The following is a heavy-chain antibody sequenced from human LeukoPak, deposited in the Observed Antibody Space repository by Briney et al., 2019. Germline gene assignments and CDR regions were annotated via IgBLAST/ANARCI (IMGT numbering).Heavy chain of an antibody. Sequence: GGSLRLSCAASGFTFSNFAMSWVRQAPGKGLECVSLISANGGATYYADSVKGRFTISRDNSKSTLYLQMNSLRADDTAVYYGAKASGSPYYFDYWGQGTLVTVSS. CDR2: ISANGGAT. CDR3: AKASGSPYYFDY. CDR1: GFTFSNFA. J-gene: IGHJ4*02. V-gene: IGHV3-23*01. D-gene: IGHD3-10*01.